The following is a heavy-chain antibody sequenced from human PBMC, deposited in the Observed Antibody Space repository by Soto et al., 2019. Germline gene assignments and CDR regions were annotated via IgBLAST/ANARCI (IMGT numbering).Heavy chain of an antibody. Sequence: SETLSLTCTVSGGSISGSSYYWGWIRQPPGKGLEWIGNIYLSGTTYYNPSLKSRVTISYDTSKNQFTLNLRSVTAADTAVYYCARPLRYGSGPSNWFDPWGQRTLVTVSS. CDR1: GGSISGSSYY. V-gene: IGHV4-39*01. CDR2: IYLSGTT. J-gene: IGHJ5*02. D-gene: IGHD6-19*01. CDR3: ARPLRYGSGPSNWFDP.